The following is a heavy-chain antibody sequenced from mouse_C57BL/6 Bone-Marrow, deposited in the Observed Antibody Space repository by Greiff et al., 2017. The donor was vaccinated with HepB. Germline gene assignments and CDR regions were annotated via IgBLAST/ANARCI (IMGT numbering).Heavy chain of an antibody. Sequence: QVQLQQPGAELVKPGASVKLSCKASGYSFTSYWMQWVKQRPGQGLEWIGEIDPSDSYTNYNQKFKGKATLTVDTSSSTAYMQLSSLTSEDSAVYYCARDDYGFAYWGQGTLVTVSA. V-gene: IGHV1-50*01. CDR1: GYSFTSYW. D-gene: IGHD2-4*01. CDR3: ARDDYGFAY. CDR2: IDPSDSYT. J-gene: IGHJ3*01.